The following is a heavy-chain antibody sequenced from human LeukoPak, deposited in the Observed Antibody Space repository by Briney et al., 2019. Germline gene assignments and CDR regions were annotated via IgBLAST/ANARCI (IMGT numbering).Heavy chain of an antibody. Sequence: GGSLRLSCAASGFTFSSYGMNWVRQAPGKGLEWVANIKQDESQKFYVGSVKGRFTISRDNAKNSLYLQLDSLRGDDTALYYCARDRRGALDYWGQGTLVTVSS. D-gene: IGHD1-26*01. V-gene: IGHV3-7*01. J-gene: IGHJ4*02. CDR3: ARDRRGALDY. CDR2: IKQDESQK. CDR1: GFTFSSYG.